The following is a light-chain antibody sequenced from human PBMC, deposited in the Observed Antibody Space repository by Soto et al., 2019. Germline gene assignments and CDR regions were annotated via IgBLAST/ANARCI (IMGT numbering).Light chain of an antibody. Sequence: DIQMTQSPSTLSASVGDRVTITCRASQSIRCWLAWYQQKPGKPPNLLIYDASRLKSGVPSRFSGRGSGTEFTLTITSLQPDDFATYYCHQYNSFSPWTFGQGTKVEVK. CDR1: QSIRCW. V-gene: IGKV1-5*01. CDR2: DAS. J-gene: IGKJ1*01. CDR3: HQYNSFSPWT.